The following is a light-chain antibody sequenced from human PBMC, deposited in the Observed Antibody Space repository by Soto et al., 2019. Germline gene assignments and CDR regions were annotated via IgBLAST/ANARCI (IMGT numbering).Light chain of an antibody. V-gene: IGLV2-14*03. J-gene: IGLJ2*01. CDR2: DVN. Sequence: QSALTQPASVSGSPGQSITISCTGTSSAVGGYDYVSWYQQHTGKVPKLIIYDVNHWPSGVSHRFSGSKSGNTASLTISDLQPEDEADYYCSSYTSSSALDVVFGGGTKVTVL. CDR1: SSAVGGYDY. CDR3: SSYTSSSALDVV.